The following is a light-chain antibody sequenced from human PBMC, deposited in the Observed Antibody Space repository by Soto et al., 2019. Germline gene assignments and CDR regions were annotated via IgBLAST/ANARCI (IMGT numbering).Light chain of an antibody. Sequence: IVLTQSPGTVSLSPGERATLSCRASETIGRAYFAWYQHRPGRTPRLVLSGTSNRAAGVPDRCGGSGSGADFTLTISGVEPEDFAVYYCHQYATPPFTFGQGTKLEIK. CDR1: ETIGRAY. CDR3: HQYATPPFT. CDR2: GTS. V-gene: IGKV3-20*01. J-gene: IGKJ2*01.